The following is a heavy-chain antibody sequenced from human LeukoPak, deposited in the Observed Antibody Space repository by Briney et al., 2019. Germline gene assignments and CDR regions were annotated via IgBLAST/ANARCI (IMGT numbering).Heavy chain of an antibody. Sequence: GGSLRLSCVGSGFTFSSYTMNWVRQAPGKGLEWVSAIYSAESTYYVDSVKGRFTISRDNSKNTLYLQMNSLRAEDTAVYYCARLHRRQMTSFDYWGQGTLITVSS. V-gene: IGHV3-53*01. D-gene: IGHD1-1*01. CDR1: GFTFSSYT. J-gene: IGHJ4*02. CDR2: IYSAEST. CDR3: ARLHRRQMTSFDY.